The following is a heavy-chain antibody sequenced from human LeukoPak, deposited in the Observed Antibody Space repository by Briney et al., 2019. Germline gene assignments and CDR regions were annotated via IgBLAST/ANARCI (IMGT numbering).Heavy chain of an antibody. CDR3: DSTTVRTGY. Sequence: SSETLSLTCTVSGYSISSGCYWASIRQSPGKGLEWIVSIYHSGSTYYSPSLNSRVTISLDTSKNQFSLKASSVTAADTAVYYWDSTTVRTGYWGQGTLVTVSS. CDR2: IYHSGST. CDR1: GYSISSGCY. J-gene: IGHJ4*02. D-gene: IGHD4-17*01. V-gene: IGHV4-38-2*02.